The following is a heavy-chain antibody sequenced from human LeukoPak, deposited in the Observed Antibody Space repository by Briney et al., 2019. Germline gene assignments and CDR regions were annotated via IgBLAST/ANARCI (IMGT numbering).Heavy chain of an antibody. D-gene: IGHD6-19*01. CDR1: GGSISSYC. Sequence: SETLSLTCTVSGGSISSYCWSWIRQPPGKGLEWIGYIYYSGSTNYNPSLKSRVTISVDTSKNQFSLKLSSVTAADTAVYYCARSPPSGWFNWFDPWGQGTLVTVSS. J-gene: IGHJ5*02. CDR3: ARSPPSGWFNWFDP. V-gene: IGHV4-59*01. CDR2: IYYSGST.